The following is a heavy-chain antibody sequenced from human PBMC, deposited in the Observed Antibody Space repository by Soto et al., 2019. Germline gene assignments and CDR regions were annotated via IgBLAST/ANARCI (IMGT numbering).Heavy chain of an antibody. J-gene: IGHJ6*02. CDR2: ISYEGSSK. D-gene: IGHD6-13*01. Sequence: QVQLVESGGGVVQPGRSLRLSCAVSGLTFSIYGMHWVRQAPGKGLEWVAFISYEGSSKYYADSVKGRFTISRDNSRNTLYLQMNSLRPEDTAVYYCANEIAAAGDPVYSFGLDVWGQGTTVTVSS. CDR3: ANEIAAAGDPVYSFGLDV. V-gene: IGHV3-30*18. CDR1: GLTFSIYG.